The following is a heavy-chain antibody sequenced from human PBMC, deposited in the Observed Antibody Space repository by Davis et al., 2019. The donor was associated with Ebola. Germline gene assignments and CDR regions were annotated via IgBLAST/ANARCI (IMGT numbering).Heavy chain of an antibody. J-gene: IGHJ3*02. Sequence: KVSCKDSGNSFTSHWIGWLRQMPGKGLEWMGIIYTGDSDTRYSPSFRGQVTISADKSIKTAFLQWSSLKASDTAMYYCASLRRTITGMDDAFDIWGQGTMVTASS. CDR2: IYTGDSDT. CDR3: ASLRRTITGMDDAFDI. CDR1: GNSFTSHW. D-gene: IGHD1-20*01. V-gene: IGHV5-51*01.